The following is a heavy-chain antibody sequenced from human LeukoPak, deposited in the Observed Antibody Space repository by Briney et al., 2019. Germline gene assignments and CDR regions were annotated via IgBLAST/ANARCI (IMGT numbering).Heavy chain of an antibody. CDR2: INSDESST. CDR1: GFTFSGYW. CDR3: ARGSSGGTFGY. Sequence: GGSLRLSCAASGFTFSGYWMHWVRQAPGKGLVWVSHINSDESSTSYADSVKGRFTISKDNAKNTLYLGMNSLRAEDTAVYYCARGSSGGTFGYWGQGTLVTVSS. V-gene: IGHV3-74*01. D-gene: IGHD3-3*02. J-gene: IGHJ4*02.